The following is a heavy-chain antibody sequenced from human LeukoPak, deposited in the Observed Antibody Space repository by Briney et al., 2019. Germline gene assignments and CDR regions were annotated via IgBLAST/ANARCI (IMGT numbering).Heavy chain of an antibody. CDR2: IHHRAGA. Sequence: SETLSLTCAVYGGSFTDYYWSWIRHLPGEGLEWIGEIHHRAGANYNPSLWGRVTISADTSKNQFSLHLTSVTAADTATFYCARGPVRDDGLTGISYYFGLDVWGHGTTVTVFS. CDR1: GGSFTDYY. J-gene: IGHJ6*02. D-gene: IGHD2-21*02. CDR3: ARGPVRDDGLTGISYYFGLDV. V-gene: IGHV4-34*01.